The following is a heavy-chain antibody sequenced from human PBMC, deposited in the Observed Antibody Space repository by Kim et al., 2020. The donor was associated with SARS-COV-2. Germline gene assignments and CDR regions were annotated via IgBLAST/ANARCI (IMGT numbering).Heavy chain of an antibody. V-gene: IGHV4-59*01. Sequence: SETLSLTCTVSGGSISSYYWSWIRQPPGKGLEWIGYIYYSGSTNYNPSLKSRVTISVATSKNQFSLKLSSVTAADTAVYYCARENTAMGVGWFDPWGQGTPVTVSS. CDR3: ARENTAMGVGWFDP. D-gene: IGHD5-18*01. CDR2: IYYSGST. CDR1: GGSISSYY. J-gene: IGHJ5*02.